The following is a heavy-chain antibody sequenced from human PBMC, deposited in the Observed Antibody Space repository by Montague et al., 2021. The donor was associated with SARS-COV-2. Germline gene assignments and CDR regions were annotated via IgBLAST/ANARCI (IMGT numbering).Heavy chain of an antibody. J-gene: IGHJ6*02. CDR1: GGSISSSNW. Sequence: SETLSLTCAVSGGSISSSNWWSWVRQPPGKGLEWIGEIYHSGSPNYNPSLKSRVTISVDKSKNQFSLKLSSVTAADTAVYYCARGSGCSGGSCYSEWDPYYYYGMDVWGQGTTVTVSS. D-gene: IGHD2-15*01. V-gene: IGHV4-4*02. CDR3: ARGSGCSGGSCYSEWDPYYYYGMDV. CDR2: IYHSGSP.